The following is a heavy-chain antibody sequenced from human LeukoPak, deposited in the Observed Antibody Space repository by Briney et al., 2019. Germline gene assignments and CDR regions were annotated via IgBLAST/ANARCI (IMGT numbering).Heavy chain of an antibody. V-gene: IGHV3-74*01. J-gene: IGHJ2*01. CDR2: INSDGSST. D-gene: IGHD2-15*01. Sequence: GGSLRLSCAASAFTFSSYWMHWVRQAPGKGLVWVSRINSDGSSTSYADSVKGRFTISRDNAKNTLYLQMNSLRTEDTAMYYCVRGSDCSGGSCYSYWYFDLWAVAPWSLSPQ. CDR1: AFTFSSYW. CDR3: VRGSDCSGGSCYSYWYFDL.